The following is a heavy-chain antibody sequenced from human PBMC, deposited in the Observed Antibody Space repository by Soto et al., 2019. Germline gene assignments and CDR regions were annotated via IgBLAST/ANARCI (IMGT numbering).Heavy chain of an antibody. V-gene: IGHV1-18*01. Sequence: QVQLVQSGAEVRKPGASVKVSCKASGYTFSNYGLSWVRQAPGQGLEWMGWISDYNGNTHYAQKFQGRLIMTTDTLTGAASDDLWSLTSDVAAVYFCALEGYYSGSGNYSPPRYYGMDVWVQGTTVTVSS. CDR1: GYTFSNYG. CDR3: ALEGYYSGSGNYSPPRYYGMDV. CDR2: ISDYNGNT. J-gene: IGHJ6*02. D-gene: IGHD3-10*01.